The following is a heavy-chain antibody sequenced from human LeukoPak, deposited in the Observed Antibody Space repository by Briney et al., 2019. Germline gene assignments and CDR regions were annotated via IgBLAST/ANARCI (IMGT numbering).Heavy chain of an antibody. CDR3: AKGRCSGPGCDSFDY. CDR2: ISDDSSFT. Sequence: GGSLRLSCAASGLVFGKYAMAWVRQAPGKGLECVSIISDDSSFTYYLDSVKGRSTIFRDNSKNTLYLHMNSLKAEDTAVYYCAKGRCSGPGCDSFDYWGQGTLVTVSS. D-gene: IGHD5-12*01. CDR1: GLVFGKYA. V-gene: IGHV3-23*01. J-gene: IGHJ4*02.